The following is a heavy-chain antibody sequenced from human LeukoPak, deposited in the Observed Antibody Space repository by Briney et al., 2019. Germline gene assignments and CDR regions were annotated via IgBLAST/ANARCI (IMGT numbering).Heavy chain of an antibody. D-gene: IGHD4-17*01. CDR1: GFTFSSYS. CDR2: ISSSGSYI. V-gene: IGHV3-21*01. CDR3: ARDRDDYGVTAY. Sequence: PGGSLRLSCAASGFTFSSYSMNWVRQAPGKGLEWVSSISSSGSYILYADSVRGRFTISRDNAKNSLFLQMNSLRAEDTAVYYCARDRDDYGVTAYWGQRTLVTVSS. J-gene: IGHJ4*02.